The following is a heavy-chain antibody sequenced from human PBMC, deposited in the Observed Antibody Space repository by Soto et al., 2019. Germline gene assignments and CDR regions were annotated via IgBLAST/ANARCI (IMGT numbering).Heavy chain of an antibody. CDR3: ARELAHGIPDY. J-gene: IGHJ4*02. V-gene: IGHV1-18*01. CDR1: GYTFTSYA. D-gene: IGHD2-21*01. Sequence: ASVKVSCKASGYTFTSYAISLVRQAPVQVLELIVWIIAYNFNTNYSQNLQGRFTITTYTSTITSYIELMSLRSDETAVYYCARELAHGIPDYWGQGTMVTVSS. CDR2: IIAYNFNT.